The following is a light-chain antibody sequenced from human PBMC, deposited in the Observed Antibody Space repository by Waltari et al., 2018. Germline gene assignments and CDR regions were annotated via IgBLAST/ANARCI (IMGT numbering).Light chain of an antibody. CDR1: SSDVVGYSY. CDR3: CSYAGSYTWV. CDR2: DVT. V-gene: IGLV2-11*01. Sequence: QSALTQPRSVSGSPGQSVTISCTGTSSDVVGYSYVTWYQHHPAKAPNLLICDVTERPSGFPHRFSGSKSVNPASLTISGRQAEDEADYYCCSYAGSYTWVFGGGTKLTVL. J-gene: IGLJ2*01.